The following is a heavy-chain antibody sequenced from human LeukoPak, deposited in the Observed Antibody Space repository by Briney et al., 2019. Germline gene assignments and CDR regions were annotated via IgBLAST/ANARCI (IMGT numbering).Heavy chain of an antibody. V-gene: IGHV1-3*01. J-gene: IGHJ4*02. CDR2: INAGNGNT. CDR1: GYTFTSYA. D-gene: IGHD6-13*01. CDR3: ARVSFGAAAGPSFDY. Sequence: ASVKVSCKASGYTFTSYAMHWVRQAPGQRLEWMGWINAGNGNTKYSQKFQGRVTITRDTSASTAYMELSSLRSEDTAVYYCARVSFGAAAGPSFDYRGQGTLVTVSS.